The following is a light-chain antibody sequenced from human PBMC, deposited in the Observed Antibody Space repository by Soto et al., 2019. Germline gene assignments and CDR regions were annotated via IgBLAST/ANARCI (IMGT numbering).Light chain of an antibody. J-gene: IGKJ1*01. V-gene: IGKV1-9*01. Sequence: DIQMTKSPSFLSPSIGESVTITCRASQVISTSLAWYQVKPGKAPKLLIYATSTLESGVPSRFSGSGSGTEFTLTIISLQPEDFATYYCQQSYRFPKTFGRGTKVDI. CDR2: ATS. CDR3: QQSYRFPKT. CDR1: QVISTS.